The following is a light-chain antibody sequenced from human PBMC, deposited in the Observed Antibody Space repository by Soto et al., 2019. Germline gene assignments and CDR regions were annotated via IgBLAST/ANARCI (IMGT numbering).Light chain of an antibody. CDR3: QQYNTWWT. CDR2: GAS. Sequence: EIVMTQSPATLSVSPGERATLSCRASQSVSNNLAWYQKKPGQAPRLLIYGASTRATGIPARFSGSGSGTDFTLTISSLQSEDFAVYYRQQYNTWWTFGQGTRVEIK. CDR1: QSVSNN. J-gene: IGKJ1*01. V-gene: IGKV3-15*01.